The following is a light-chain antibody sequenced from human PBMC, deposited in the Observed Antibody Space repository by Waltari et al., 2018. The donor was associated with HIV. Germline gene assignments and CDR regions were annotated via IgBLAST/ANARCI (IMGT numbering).Light chain of an antibody. J-gene: IGKJ2*01. CDR3: MQALQTPPT. CDR1: QSLLANNENNF. V-gene: IGKV2-28*01. Sequence: IVMTQSQLSLPVNPGEPASIYRSPSQSLLANNENNFLDWYLQKPGQSPQLLIYLGSSRASGVPDRFSGSGSGTDFTLHISRVEADDVGLYYCMQALQTPPTFGQGTKLEIK. CDR2: LGS.